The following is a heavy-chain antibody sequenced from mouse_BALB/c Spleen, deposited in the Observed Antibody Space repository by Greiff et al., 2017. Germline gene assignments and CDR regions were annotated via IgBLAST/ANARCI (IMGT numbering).Heavy chain of an antibody. V-gene: IGHV1S29*02. Sequence: VQLKQSGPELVKPGASVKISCKASGYTFTDYNMHWVKQSHGKSLEWIGYIYPYNGGTGYNQKFKSKATLTVDNSSSTAYMELRSLTSEDSAVYYCARFPFYYYGGFDYWGQGTTLTVSS. CDR3: ARFPFYYYGGFDY. CDR2: IYPYNGGT. D-gene: IGHD1-1*01. J-gene: IGHJ2*01. CDR1: GYTFTDYN.